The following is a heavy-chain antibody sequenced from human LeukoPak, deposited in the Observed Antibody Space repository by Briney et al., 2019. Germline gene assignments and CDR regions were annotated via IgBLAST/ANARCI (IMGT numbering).Heavy chain of an antibody. CDR3: ARGLWFGELLLDLDY. CDR1: GFTFSSYG. J-gene: IGHJ4*02. D-gene: IGHD3-10*01. CDR2: IWYDGSNK. Sequence: GGSLRLSCAVSGFTFSSYGMHWVRQAPGKGLEWVAVIWYDGSNKYYADSVKGRFTISRDNSKNTLYLQMNSLRAEDTAVYYCARGLWFGELLLDLDYWGQGTLVTVSS. V-gene: IGHV3-33*01.